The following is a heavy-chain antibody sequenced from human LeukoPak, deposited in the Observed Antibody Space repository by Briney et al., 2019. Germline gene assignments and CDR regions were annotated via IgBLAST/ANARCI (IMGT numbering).Heavy chain of an antibody. D-gene: IGHD1-7*01. CDR3: ARDPPSSWNYEEYDAFDI. J-gene: IGHJ3*02. CDR2: ISSSSSYI. Sequence: PGGSLRLSCAASGFTFSSYSMNWVRQAPGKGLEWVSSISSSSSYIYYADSVKGRFTISRDNAKNSLYLQMNSLRAEDTAVYYCARDPPSSWNYEEYDAFDIWGQGTMVTVSS. V-gene: IGHV3-21*01. CDR1: GFTFSSYS.